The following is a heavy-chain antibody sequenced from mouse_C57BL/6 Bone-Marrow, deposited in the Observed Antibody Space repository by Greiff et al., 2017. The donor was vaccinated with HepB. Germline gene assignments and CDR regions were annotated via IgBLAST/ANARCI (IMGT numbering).Heavy chain of an antibody. Sequence: VQLKESGPELVKPGASVKIPCKASGYTFTDYNMDWVKQSHGKSLEWIGDINPNNGGTIYNQKFKGKATLTVDKSSSTAYMELRSLTSEDTAVYYCARRGSGPAWFAYWGQGTLVTVSA. CDR3: ARRGSGPAWFAY. V-gene: IGHV1-18*01. D-gene: IGHD3-2*02. J-gene: IGHJ3*01. CDR2: INPNNGGT. CDR1: GYTFTDYN.